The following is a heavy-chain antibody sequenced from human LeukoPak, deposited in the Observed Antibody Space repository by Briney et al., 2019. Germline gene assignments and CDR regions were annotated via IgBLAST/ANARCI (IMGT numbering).Heavy chain of an antibody. CDR3: ASSFDFWSGYYGY. V-gene: IGHV4-59*08. Sequence: SETLSLTCTVSGGSISSHYWSWIRQPPGKGLEWIGYIYYSGRTNYNPSLKSRVTISVDTSKNQFSLKLSSVTAADTAVYYCASSFDFWSGYYGYWGQGTLVTVSS. CDR2: IYYSGRT. CDR1: GGSISSHY. J-gene: IGHJ4*02. D-gene: IGHD3-3*01.